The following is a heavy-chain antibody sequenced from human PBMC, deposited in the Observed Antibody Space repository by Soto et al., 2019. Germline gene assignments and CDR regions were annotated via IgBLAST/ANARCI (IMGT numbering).Heavy chain of an antibody. Sequence: GGSLRLSCAASGFTFSDFWMTWVLQTPGKGLEWVANINLDGSAKDYVSSVKGRFTISRDNVRNSLHLQMDSLRAEDAAVYYCARGGKYYLSWGQGTLVSVSS. V-gene: IGHV3-7*05. J-gene: IGHJ5*01. CDR1: GFTFSDFW. CDR3: ARGGKYYLS. D-gene: IGHD1-26*01. CDR2: INLDGSAK.